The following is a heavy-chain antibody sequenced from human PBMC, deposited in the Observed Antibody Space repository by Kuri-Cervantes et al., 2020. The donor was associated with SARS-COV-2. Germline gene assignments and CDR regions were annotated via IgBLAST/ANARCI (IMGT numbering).Heavy chain of an antibody. D-gene: IGHD2-2*01. Sequence: SETLSLTCAVYGGSFSDYYWTWIRQPPGKGLEWIGYIYYSGSTNYNPSLKSRVTISVDTSKNQFSLKLSSVTAADTAVYYCARVVPAAISFFDIWGQGTMVTVSS. CDR2: IYYSGST. CDR1: GGSFSDYY. CDR3: ARVVPAAISFFDI. J-gene: IGHJ3*02. V-gene: IGHV4-59*12.